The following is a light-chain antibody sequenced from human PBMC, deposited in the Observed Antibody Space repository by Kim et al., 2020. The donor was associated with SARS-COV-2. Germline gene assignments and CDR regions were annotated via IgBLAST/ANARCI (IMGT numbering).Light chain of an antibody. J-gene: IGKJ2*02. CDR2: GAT. Sequence: SASVGDRVTITCRTSQDIDNYFNWYQHRPGKAPTLLVYGATTLHSGVPSRFSGSGSGTDFRLTLSSLQPEDSATYYCQQSYSTPWTFGQGTKLEI. CDR3: QQSYSTPWT. CDR1: QDIDNY. V-gene: IGKV1-39*01.